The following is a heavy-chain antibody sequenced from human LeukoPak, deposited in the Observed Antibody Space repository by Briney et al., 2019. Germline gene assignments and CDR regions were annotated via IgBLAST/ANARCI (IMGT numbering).Heavy chain of an antibody. V-gene: IGHV4-39*07. Sequence: SETLSLTCSVSGDSITSGGYYWAWLRQPPGKGLEWIGRVYYTGSYKYNPPRKGRVSISRDMSKNPFSLNVNSVAATDTAVYYCARRDYAAWFDPWGQGTLVTVSS. CDR1: GDSITSGGYY. J-gene: IGHJ5*02. CDR2: VYYTGSY. D-gene: IGHD4/OR15-4a*01. CDR3: ARRDYAAWFDP.